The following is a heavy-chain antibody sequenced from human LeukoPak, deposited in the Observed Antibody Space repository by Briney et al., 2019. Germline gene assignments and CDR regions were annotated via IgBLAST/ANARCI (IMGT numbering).Heavy chain of an antibody. Sequence: GSLRLSCVGSGFTLSNSIFSWVRQAPGKGLECLSIFSGKDGYTYYADAVGGRFTTSRKNSKNPVYLKMNSLRAEDTADYYGANRSTGYYFDSWGQGTLVTVSS. V-gene: IGHV3-23*01. D-gene: IGHD2-2*01. CDR2: FSGKDGYT. CDR3: ANRSTGYYFDS. CDR1: GFTLSNSI. J-gene: IGHJ4*02.